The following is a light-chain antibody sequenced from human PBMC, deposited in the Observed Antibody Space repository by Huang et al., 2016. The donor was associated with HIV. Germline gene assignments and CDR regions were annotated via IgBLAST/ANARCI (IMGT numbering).Light chain of an antibody. CDR3: QQLDSYPVT. CDR1: QGISHY. Sequence: IQLTQSPSSLSASVGDRVTITCRASQGISHYLAWYQQQPGKAPKLLIYAASTLYTGVPSRFSGSGSGTDFTLTISSLQPEDFATYYCQQLDSYPVTFVGGTKVDIK. J-gene: IGKJ4*01. CDR2: AAS. V-gene: IGKV1-9*01.